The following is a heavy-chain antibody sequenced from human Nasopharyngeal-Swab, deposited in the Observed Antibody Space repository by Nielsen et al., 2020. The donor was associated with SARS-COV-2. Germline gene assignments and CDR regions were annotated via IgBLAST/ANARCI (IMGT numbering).Heavy chain of an antibody. J-gene: IGHJ4*02. Sequence: GESLKISCAASGFTFSSYGRHWVRQAPGKGLEWVAVIWYDGSNKYYADSVKGRFTISRDNSKNTLYLQMNSLRAEDTAVYYCARENDYADEYYFDYWGQGTLVTVSS. D-gene: IGHD4-17*01. CDR2: IWYDGSNK. V-gene: IGHV3-33*01. CDR3: ARENDYADEYYFDY. CDR1: GFTFSSYG.